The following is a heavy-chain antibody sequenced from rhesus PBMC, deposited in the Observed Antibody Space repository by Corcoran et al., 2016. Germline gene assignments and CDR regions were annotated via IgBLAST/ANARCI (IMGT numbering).Heavy chain of an antibody. V-gene: IGHV4S2*01. CDR2: IYNGGGPT. CDR1: GAATSSNY. CDR3: ARARPGDRNCYDY. J-gene: IGHJ4*01. Sequence: QVQLQESGPGLVKPSETLPLTCAVSGAATSSNYWTGSRQALGKVRSWIGRIYNGGGPTDYNPSLKSRVTFSIDTSKNQLSRELNSVTAADTAIYFCARARPGDRNCYDYWGQGVLVTVSS. D-gene: IGHD4-11*01.